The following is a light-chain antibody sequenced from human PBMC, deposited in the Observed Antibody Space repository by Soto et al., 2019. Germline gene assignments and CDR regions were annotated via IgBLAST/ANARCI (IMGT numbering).Light chain of an antibody. CDR2: AAS. Sequence: EIVLTQYPDTLSLSPGERATLFCRASQTLSINSLAWYKQTPVQAPRLLIYAASTRHTGIPDRFNGSGSGTDFALTINRLEPEDVAVYFWQQYDGAPLTFGPGTKVDVK. V-gene: IGKV3-20*01. CDR1: QTLSINS. J-gene: IGKJ3*01. CDR3: QQYDGAPLT.